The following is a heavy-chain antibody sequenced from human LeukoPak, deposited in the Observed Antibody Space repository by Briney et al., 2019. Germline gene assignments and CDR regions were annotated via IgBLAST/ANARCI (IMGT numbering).Heavy chain of an antibody. Sequence: ASVKVSCKASGYTFTSYDINWVRQATGQGLEWMGWMNPNSGNTGYTQKFQGRVTITRNTSISTAYMELSSLRSEDTAVYYCARGTSLLDAFDIWGQGTMVTVSS. CDR1: GYTFTSYD. CDR3: ARGTSLLDAFDI. J-gene: IGHJ3*02. V-gene: IGHV1-8*03. CDR2: MNPNSGNT. D-gene: IGHD3-10*01.